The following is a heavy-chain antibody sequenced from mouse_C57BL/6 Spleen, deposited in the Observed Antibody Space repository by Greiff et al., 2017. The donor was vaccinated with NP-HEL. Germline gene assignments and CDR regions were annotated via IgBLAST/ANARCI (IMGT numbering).Heavy chain of an antibody. D-gene: IGHD4-1*01. CDR2: ISYDGSN. V-gene: IGHV3-6*01. J-gene: IGHJ2*01. CDR3: ARDRELGYFDY. Sequence: VQLKESGPGLVKPSQSLSLTCSVTGYSITSGYYWNWIRQFPGNKLEWMGYISYDGSNNYNPSLKNRISITRDPSKNQFFLKLNSVTTEDTATYYCARDRELGYFDYWGQGTTLTVSS. CDR1: GYSITSGYY.